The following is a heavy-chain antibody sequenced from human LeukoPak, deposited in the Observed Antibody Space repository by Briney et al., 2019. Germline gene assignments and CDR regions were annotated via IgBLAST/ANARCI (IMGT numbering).Heavy chain of an antibody. V-gene: IGHV3-30*02. CDR2: IRYDGSNK. D-gene: IGHD6-19*01. CDR1: GFTFSSYG. Sequence: GGSLRLSCAASGFTFSSYGMHWVRQAPGKGLEWVAFIRYDGSNKYYADSVKGRFTISRDNAKNSLYLQMNSLRAEDTALYYCARGMSSGWYSGYWGQGTLVTVSS. CDR3: ARGMSSGWYSGY. J-gene: IGHJ4*02.